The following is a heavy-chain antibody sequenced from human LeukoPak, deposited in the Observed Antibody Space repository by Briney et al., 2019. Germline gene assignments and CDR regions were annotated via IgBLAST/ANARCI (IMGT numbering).Heavy chain of an antibody. V-gene: IGHV3-30-3*01. Sequence: GGSLRLSCAASGFTFSSYAMHWVRQAPGKGLEWVAVISYDGSNKYYADSVKGRFTISRDNSKNTLYLQMNSLRAEDTAVYYCARLSGGRKYFDYWGQGTLATVSS. CDR3: ARLSGGRKYFDY. CDR2: ISYDGSNK. CDR1: GFTFSSYA. J-gene: IGHJ4*02. D-gene: IGHD2-15*01.